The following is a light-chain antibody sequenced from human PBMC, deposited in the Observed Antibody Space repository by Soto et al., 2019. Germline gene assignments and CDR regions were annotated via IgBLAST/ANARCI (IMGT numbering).Light chain of an antibody. V-gene: IGLV2-8*01. CDR3: SSYAVTILFV. J-gene: IGLJ1*01. Sequence: QSALTQPPSASGSPGQSVTISCTGTSSDVGGYNYVSWYQQHPGKAPKVIIYEVSKRPSGVPDRFSGSKSGSTASLTVSGLQAEDEADSSCSSYAVTILFVFPTGTKVT. CDR1: SSDVGGYNY. CDR2: EVS.